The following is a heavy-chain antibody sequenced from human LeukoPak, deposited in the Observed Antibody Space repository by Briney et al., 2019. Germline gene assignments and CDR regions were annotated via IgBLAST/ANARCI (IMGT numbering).Heavy chain of an antibody. CDR2: ISAYNGNT. J-gene: IGHJ4*02. D-gene: IGHD3-22*01. CDR3: ARKAHYYDSSSSGYYFDY. Sequence: ASVKVSCKASGYTFTSYGISWVRQAPGQGLEWMGWISAYNGNTNFAQKLQGRVTMTRDTSTTTVYMELSSLRSEDTAVYYCARKAHYYDSSSSGYYFDYWGQGTQVTVSS. V-gene: IGHV1-18*01. CDR1: GYTFTSYG.